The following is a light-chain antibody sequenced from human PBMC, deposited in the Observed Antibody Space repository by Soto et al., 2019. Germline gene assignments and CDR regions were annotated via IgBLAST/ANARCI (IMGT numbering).Light chain of an antibody. V-gene: IGKV1-39*01. J-gene: IGKJ2*01. Sequence: DIQMTQSPSSLSASVGDRVTITCRASQSISSYLNWYQQKPGKAPKLLIYAASSLQSGVPSRFSGSGSGTDFPLTISSLHPEDFATYYCQQSYSTLMYTFGQGTKLAIK. CDR2: AAS. CDR3: QQSYSTLMYT. CDR1: QSISSY.